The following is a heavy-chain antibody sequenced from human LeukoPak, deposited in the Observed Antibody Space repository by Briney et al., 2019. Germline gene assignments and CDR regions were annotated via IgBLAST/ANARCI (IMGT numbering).Heavy chain of an antibody. Sequence: GRSLRLSCAASGFTFDDYAMHWVRQAPGKGLEWVSGISWNSGSIGYADSVKGRFTISRDNAKNSLYLQMNSLRAEDTAVYYCARGPYTSGHYFDYWGQGTLATVSS. D-gene: IGHD6-19*01. CDR2: ISWNSGSI. J-gene: IGHJ4*02. V-gene: IGHV3-9*01. CDR1: GFTFDDYA. CDR3: ARGPYTSGHYFDY.